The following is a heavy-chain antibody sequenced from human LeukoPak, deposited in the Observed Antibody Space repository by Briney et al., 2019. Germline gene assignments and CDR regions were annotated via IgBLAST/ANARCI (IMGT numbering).Heavy chain of an antibody. CDR3: ARDSSLVPRGYYYYMDV. D-gene: IGHD3-10*01. Sequence: SETLSLTCTVSGGSISSYYWSWIRQPPGKGLEWIGYIYYSGSTNYNPSLKSRVTISVDTSNNQFSLKLSSVTAADTAVYYCARDSSLVPRGYYYYMDVWGKGTTVTVSS. J-gene: IGHJ6*03. CDR1: GGSISSYY. V-gene: IGHV4-59*01. CDR2: IYYSGST.